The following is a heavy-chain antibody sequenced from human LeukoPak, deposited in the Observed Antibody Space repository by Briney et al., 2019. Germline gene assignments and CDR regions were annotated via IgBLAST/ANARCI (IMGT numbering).Heavy chain of an antibody. D-gene: IGHD3-16*01. Sequence: GGSLRLSCAASGSTYSSYWMSWVRQAPGKGLEWVAVISYDGSNKYYADSVKGRFTISRDNSKNTLYLQMNSLRAEDTAVYYCAREGGLGVYFDCWGQGTLVTVSS. J-gene: IGHJ4*02. CDR2: ISYDGSNK. V-gene: IGHV3-30*03. CDR3: AREGGLGVYFDC. CDR1: GSTYSSYW.